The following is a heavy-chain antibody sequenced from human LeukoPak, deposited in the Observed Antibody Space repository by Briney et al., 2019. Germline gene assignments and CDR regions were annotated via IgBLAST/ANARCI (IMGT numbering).Heavy chain of an antibody. CDR3: AKAGRKSDYYYYGMDV. J-gene: IGHJ6*02. CDR1: GFTFSSYA. D-gene: IGHD3-10*01. Sequence: GVLRLSCAASGFTFSSYAMGWVRQAPGKGLEWVSAISGSGGSTYYADSVKGRFTISRDNSKNTLYLQMNSLRAEDTAVYYCAKAGRKSDYYYYGMDVWGQGTTVTVSS. V-gene: IGHV3-23*01. CDR2: ISGSGGST.